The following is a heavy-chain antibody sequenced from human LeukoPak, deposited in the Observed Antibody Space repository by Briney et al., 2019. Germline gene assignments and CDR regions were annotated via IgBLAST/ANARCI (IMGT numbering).Heavy chain of an antibody. J-gene: IGHJ4*02. Sequence: PGGSLRLSCAASGFTFSSYWMSWVRQAPGKGLEWVANIKQDGSEKYYVDSVKGRFTISRDNAKNSLYLQMNSLRAEDTAVYYCARADYYGSGSHFDYWGQGTLVTVSS. V-gene: IGHV3-7*01. CDR3: ARADYYGSGSHFDY. CDR1: GFTFSSYW. CDR2: IKQDGSEK. D-gene: IGHD3-10*01.